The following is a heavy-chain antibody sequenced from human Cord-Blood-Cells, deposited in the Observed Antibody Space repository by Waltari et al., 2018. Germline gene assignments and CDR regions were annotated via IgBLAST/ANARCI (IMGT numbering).Heavy chain of an antibody. Sequence: EVQLVESGGGLVKPGGSLRLSCAASGFTFSSYSMNWVRQAPGKGLEWVSSISSSSSYIYYADSVKGRFTISRDNAKNSLYLQMNSLRAEDTAVYYCASADSNYWYFDLWGRGTLVTVSS. V-gene: IGHV3-21*01. CDR1: GFTFSSYS. D-gene: IGHD4-4*01. CDR2: ISSSSSYI. CDR3: ASADSNYWYFDL. J-gene: IGHJ2*01.